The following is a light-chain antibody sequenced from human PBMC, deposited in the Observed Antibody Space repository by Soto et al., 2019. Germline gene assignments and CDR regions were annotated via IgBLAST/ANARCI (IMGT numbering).Light chain of an antibody. V-gene: IGKV1-5*01. Sequence: DIRMTQSPSTLSASVGDRVTITCRASESISTWLAWYQQKPGKSPKLLIYGASNLERGVPSRFSGSGSGTEFTLTISSLQPDDFSTYYCQQYNSFSYAFGPGTKVEIK. CDR2: GAS. CDR1: ESISTW. J-gene: IGKJ2*01. CDR3: QQYNSFSYA.